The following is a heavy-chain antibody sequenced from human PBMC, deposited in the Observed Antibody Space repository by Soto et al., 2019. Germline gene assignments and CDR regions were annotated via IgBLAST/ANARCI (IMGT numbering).Heavy chain of an antibody. J-gene: IGHJ4*02. V-gene: IGHV3-74*01. Sequence: EVQLVESGGGLVRPGGSLRLSCAASGFTFSSYWMHWVRQAPGKGLVWVSRINSDGSSTSYADSVKGRFTISRDNAKNTLYLQMNSLRAEDTAVYYCALAVAGPTAIGYWGQGTLVTVSS. CDR3: ALAVAGPTAIGY. CDR1: GFTFSSYW. CDR2: INSDGSST. D-gene: IGHD6-19*01.